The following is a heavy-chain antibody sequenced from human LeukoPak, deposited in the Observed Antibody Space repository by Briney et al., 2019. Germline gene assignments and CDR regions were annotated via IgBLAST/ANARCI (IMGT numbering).Heavy chain of an antibody. CDR3: AKDLSGHWCIDY. D-gene: IGHD4/OR15-4a*01. J-gene: IGHJ4*02. CDR1: GFTFSNYY. V-gene: IGHV3-30*18. Sequence: GGSLRLSCVASGFTFSNYYMHWVRQAPGKGLEWVAIISDDGERKFYADSVRGRITISRDKSKNTLFLQMSSLRADDTAVYFCAKDLSGHWCIDYWGQGTLVTVSS. CDR2: ISDDGERK.